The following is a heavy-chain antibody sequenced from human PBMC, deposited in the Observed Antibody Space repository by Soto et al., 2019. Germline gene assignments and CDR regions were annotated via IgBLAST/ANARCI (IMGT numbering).Heavy chain of an antibody. V-gene: IGHV3-7*01. J-gene: IGHJ3*02. Sequence: EVQLVESGGDLVQPGGSLRLSCADSRFTFSGYWMYWVRQSPGKGLYWVANIKEDGSEKNYVDSVRGRFTISRDNAKNSLYMKMNSLRAEDTAVYYCARGAHIGGQGTMVTVS. CDR2: IKEDGSEK. CDR1: RFTFSGYW. CDR3: ARGAHI.